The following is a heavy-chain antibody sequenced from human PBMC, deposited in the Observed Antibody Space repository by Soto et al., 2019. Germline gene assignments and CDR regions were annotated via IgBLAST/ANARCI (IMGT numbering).Heavy chain of an antibody. V-gene: IGHV3-23*01. CDR2: VSSSGSST. D-gene: IGHD2-21*01. CDR1: GFTFSNYD. Sequence: EVQLLESGGDLVQPGGSLRLSCAASGFTFSNYDMSWVRQAPGKGLEWVSSVSSSGSSTYYADSVKGRFTISRDNSKNTQYLQMRSLGAADTAVYHCARRDCGSGRNCEFGAPAFAYWGQGNLVTVTS. J-gene: IGHJ4*02. CDR3: ARRDCGSGRNCEFGAPAFAY.